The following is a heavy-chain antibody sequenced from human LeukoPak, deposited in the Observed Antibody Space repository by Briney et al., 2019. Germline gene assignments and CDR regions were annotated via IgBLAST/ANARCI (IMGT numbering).Heavy chain of an antibody. CDR3: ARHFPETGRGEQSFDY. J-gene: IGHJ4*02. V-gene: IGHV4-39*01. CDR2: VCHSGPT. CDR1: GDSISGCNHY. Sequence: SETPSLTCTVSGDSISGCNHYWGWIRQPPGKGLEWIESVCHSGPTYYNPSLTSRVTMSVDTSQNQFSLRLNFVTAADTAMYYCARHFPETGRGEQSFDYWGQGILVIVSS.